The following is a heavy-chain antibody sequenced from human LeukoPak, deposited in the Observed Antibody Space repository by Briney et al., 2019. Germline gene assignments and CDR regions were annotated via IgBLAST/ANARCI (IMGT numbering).Heavy chain of an antibody. J-gene: IGHJ6*02. CDR3: AKDPSGDSFGSYGLDV. D-gene: IGHD3-10*01. V-gene: IGHV3-30*18. CDR1: GFTFSSYA. CDR2: ISYDGSNK. Sequence: GGSLRLSCAASGFTFSSYAMHWVRQAPGKGLEWVAVISYDGSNKYYAASVKGRFTISRDNSKNTLYLQMNSRRPEDTAVYYCAKDPSGDSFGSYGLDVWGQWTTVTVSS.